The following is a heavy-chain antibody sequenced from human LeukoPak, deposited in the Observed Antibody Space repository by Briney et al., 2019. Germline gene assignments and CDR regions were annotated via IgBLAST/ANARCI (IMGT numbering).Heavy chain of an antibody. V-gene: IGHV4-4*07. CDR1: GGSISGYY. J-gene: IGHJ3*02. CDR2: VYTSGST. Sequence: KPSATLSLTCTVSGGSISGYYWSWIRQPAGKGLEWIGRVYTSGSTHYNPSLKSRVTMSVDTSKNQFSLKLSSVIAADTAVYYCARLITGTTTAFDIWGQGTMVTVSS. CDR3: ARLITGTTTAFDI. D-gene: IGHD1-7*01.